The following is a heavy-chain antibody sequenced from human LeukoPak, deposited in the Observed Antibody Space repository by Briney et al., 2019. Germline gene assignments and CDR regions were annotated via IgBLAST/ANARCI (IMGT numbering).Heavy chain of an antibody. CDR3: ARVPSRITMIVVADWFDP. J-gene: IGHJ5*02. D-gene: IGHD3-22*01. CDR2: ISAYNGNT. CDR1: GYTFTSYG. Sequence: ASVKVSCKASGYTFTSYGIGWVRQAPGQGLEWMGWISAYNGNTNYAQKLQGRVAMTTDTSTSTAYMELRSLRSDDTAVYYCARVPSRITMIVVADWFDPWGQGTLVTVSS. V-gene: IGHV1-18*01.